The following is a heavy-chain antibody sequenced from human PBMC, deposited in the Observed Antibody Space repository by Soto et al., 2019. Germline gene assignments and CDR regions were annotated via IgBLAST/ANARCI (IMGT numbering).Heavy chain of an antibody. CDR1: GYTFTSYD. CDR2: MNPNSGNT. CDR3: ARGVRGAARSKAYYYYYMDV. Sequence: ASVKVSCKASGYTFTSYDINWVRQATGQGLEWMGRMNPNSGNTGYAQKLQGRVTMTRNTSISTAYMELSSLRSEDTAVYYCARGVRGAARSKAYYYYYMDVWGKGTTVTVSS. V-gene: IGHV1-8*01. D-gene: IGHD6-6*01. J-gene: IGHJ6*03.